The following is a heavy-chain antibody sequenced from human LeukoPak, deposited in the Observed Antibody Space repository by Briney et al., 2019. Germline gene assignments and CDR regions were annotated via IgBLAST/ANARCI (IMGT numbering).Heavy chain of an antibody. CDR2: IYYSGST. J-gene: IGHJ2*01. Sequence: SETLSLTCTVSGGSISSSSYYWGWIRQPPGKGLEWIGSIYYSGSTYYNPSLKSRVTISVDTSKNQFSLKLSSVTAADTAVYYCARHSAHGWYFDLWGRGTLVTVSS. V-gene: IGHV4-39*01. CDR3: ARHSAHGWYFDL. CDR1: GGSISSSSYY.